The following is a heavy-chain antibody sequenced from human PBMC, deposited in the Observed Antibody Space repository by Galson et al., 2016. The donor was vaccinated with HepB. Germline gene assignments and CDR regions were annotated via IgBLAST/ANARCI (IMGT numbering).Heavy chain of an antibody. V-gene: IGHV3-9*01. J-gene: IGHJ1*01. Sequence: SLRLSCAASGFTFDGYAMHWVRQTPGKGLEWVSGISWNSGSIGYADSVKGRFIISRDNAKNSLYRQMNSLRAEDTAVYYCASPQLGSDAGANFQHWGQGTLVTVSS. CDR2: ISWNSGSI. CDR3: ASPQLGSDAGANFQH. D-gene: IGHD3-10*01. CDR1: GFTFDGYA.